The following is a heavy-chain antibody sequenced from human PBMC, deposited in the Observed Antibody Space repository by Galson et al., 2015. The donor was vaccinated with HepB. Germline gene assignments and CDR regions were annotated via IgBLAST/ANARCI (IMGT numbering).Heavy chain of an antibody. D-gene: IGHD3-3*01. Sequence: ETLSLTCNVSGAPINSYYWNWIRQSPGKGLEWIGYIYYSGSTNNNPSLKSRLTISVDMSKNQFFLNLSSVTAADTAVYYCARSITIFGVVMNWGQGTLVTVSS. V-gene: IGHV4-59*01. CDR2: IYYSGST. CDR3: ARSITIFGVVMN. CDR1: GAPINSYY. J-gene: IGHJ1*01.